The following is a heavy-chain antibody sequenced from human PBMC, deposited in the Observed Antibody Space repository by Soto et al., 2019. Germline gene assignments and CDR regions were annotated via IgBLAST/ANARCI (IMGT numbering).Heavy chain of an antibody. CDR3: ARRARPDFYYMDV. V-gene: IGHV3-64*01. Sequence: GGSLRLSCAASGFNFNIFGMHWARQAPGKGLEYVSGISSNGVGTYYANSVQGRFTISRDNSKNTVYLQVGSLRPEDMAVYYCARRARPDFYYMDVWGKGTTVTVSS. CDR2: ISSNGVGT. J-gene: IGHJ6*03. CDR1: GFNFNIFG. D-gene: IGHD6-6*01.